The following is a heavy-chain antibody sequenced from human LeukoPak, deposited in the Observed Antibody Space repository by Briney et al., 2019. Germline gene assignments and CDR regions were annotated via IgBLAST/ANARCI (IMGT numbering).Heavy chain of an antibody. J-gene: IGHJ6*03. CDR2: INSDGINT. V-gene: IGHV3-74*01. Sequence: PGGSLRLSCAASGFTFSNYWMHWVRQAPGKGQVWVSRINSDGINTSYADSVKGRFTISRDNAKNTLNLQMNSLRAEDTAVYYCARDSLMVRGVIQYYYYYYMDVWGQGTLVTVSS. CDR1: GFTFSNYW. CDR3: ARDSLMVRGVIQYYYYYYMDV. D-gene: IGHD3-10*01.